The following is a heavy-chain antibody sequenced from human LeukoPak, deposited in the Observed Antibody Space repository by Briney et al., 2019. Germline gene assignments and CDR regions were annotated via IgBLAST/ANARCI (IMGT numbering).Heavy chain of an antibody. CDR1: GFTFSSYA. D-gene: IGHD3-22*01. CDR2: ISGSGGST. CDR3: AKDGYYYDSSGYYLYFDY. J-gene: IGHJ4*02. V-gene: IGHV3-23*01. Sequence: PGGSLRLSCAASGFTFSSYAMSWVRQAPGKGLEWVSAISGSGGSTYYADSVKGRFTISRDNSKNTLYLQMNSLRAEDTAVYYCAKDGYYYDSSGYYLYFDYWGQGTLVTVSS.